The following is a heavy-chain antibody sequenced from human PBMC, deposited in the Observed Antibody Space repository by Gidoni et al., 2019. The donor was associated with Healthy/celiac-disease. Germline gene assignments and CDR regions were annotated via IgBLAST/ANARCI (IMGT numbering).Heavy chain of an antibody. Sequence: EVQLLESGGGLVQPGGSLRLSCAASGFTFSSYAMRWVRQAPGKGLECVSAISGSGGSKYYADSVKGRFTISRDNTKNTLYLQMNILRTEDKAVYYCAKDMVRGEKNTRRGKFVYYYYGMDVWGQGTTVTVSS. CDR2: ISGSGGSK. CDR3: AKDMVRGEKNTRRGKFVYYYYGMDV. J-gene: IGHJ6*02. V-gene: IGHV3-23*01. CDR1: GFTFSSYA. D-gene: IGHD3-10*01.